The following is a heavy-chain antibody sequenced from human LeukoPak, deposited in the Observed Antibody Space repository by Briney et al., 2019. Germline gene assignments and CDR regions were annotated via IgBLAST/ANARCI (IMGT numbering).Heavy chain of an antibody. CDR1: GFTFDDYG. V-gene: IGHV3-23*01. Sequence: GGSLRLSCAASGFTFDDYGMSWVRQAPGKGLEWGSGISGRGGATYYADSVKGRFTISRDDPHNTLYLQMNSLRAEDTAVYFCARGGVDYYGSGTYYLMYYFDYXXQGALVTVXS. D-gene: IGHD3-10*01. CDR2: ISGRGGAT. J-gene: IGHJ4*02. CDR3: ARGGVDYYGSGTYYLMYYFDY.